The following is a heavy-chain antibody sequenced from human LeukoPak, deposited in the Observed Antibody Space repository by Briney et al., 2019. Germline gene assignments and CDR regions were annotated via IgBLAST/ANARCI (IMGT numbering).Heavy chain of an antibody. CDR2: IHDSGTT. J-gene: IGHJ4*02. CDR1: GGSISSYY. V-gene: IGHV4-59*08. CDR3: ARHEGREAVAGT. Sequence: SETLSLTCTVSGGSISSYYWSWIRQPPGKGLEWIGYIHDSGTTNQNPSLKSRVTISVDTSRNQFSLKLTSVTAADTAVYYCARHEGREAVAGTWGQGILVTVSS. D-gene: IGHD6-19*01.